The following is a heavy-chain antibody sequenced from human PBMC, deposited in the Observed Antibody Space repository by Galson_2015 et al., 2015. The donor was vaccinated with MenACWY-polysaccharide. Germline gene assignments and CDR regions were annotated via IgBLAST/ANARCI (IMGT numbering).Heavy chain of an antibody. Sequence: SLRLSCAASGFTFSSYWMHWVRQAPGKGLVWVSRINSDGSSRSYADSVRGRFTISRDNAKNTLYLQMNSLRAEDTVVYYCARDRGTDRIVGGFVPWGHGTLVPVSP. CDR1: GFTFSSYW. CDR3: ARDRGTDRIVGGFVP. D-gene: IGHD3-16*01. J-gene: IGHJ5*02. CDR2: INSDGSSR. V-gene: IGHV3-74*01.